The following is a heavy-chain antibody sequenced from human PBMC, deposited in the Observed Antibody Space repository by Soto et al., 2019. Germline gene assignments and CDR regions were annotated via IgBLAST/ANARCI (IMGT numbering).Heavy chain of an antibody. Sequence: ASVKVCCKASGYTFTSYGISWVRQAPGQGLEWMGWISAYNGNTNYAQKLQGRVTMTTDTSTSTAYMELRSLRSDDTAVYYCAGRTLWFGVQPTHDYWGQGTLVTVSS. CDR3: AGRTLWFGVQPTHDY. J-gene: IGHJ4*02. D-gene: IGHD3-10*01. V-gene: IGHV1-18*01. CDR2: ISAYNGNT. CDR1: GYTFTSYG.